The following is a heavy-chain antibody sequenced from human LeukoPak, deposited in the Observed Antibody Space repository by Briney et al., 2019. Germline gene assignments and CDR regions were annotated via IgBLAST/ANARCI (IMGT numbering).Heavy chain of an antibody. V-gene: IGHV4-38-2*01. CDR2: IFQSGDS. D-gene: IGHD3-9*01. CDR1: GFPISSGYY. Sequence: SETLSLTCSVSGFPISSGYYWGWVRQSPGKGLEWIGSIFQSGDSYYHPSLKSRVTISVDTSKNQFSLKLTSVTAADTAIYFCARSGSGLRYDYYFDYWGQGTLVTVSS. CDR3: ARSGSGLRYDYYFDY. J-gene: IGHJ4*02.